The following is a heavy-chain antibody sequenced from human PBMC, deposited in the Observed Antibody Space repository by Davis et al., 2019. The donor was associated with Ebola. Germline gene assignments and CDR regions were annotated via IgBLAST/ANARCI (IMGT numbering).Heavy chain of an antibody. CDR2: IIPIFVTA. V-gene: IGHV1-69*05. Sequence: SVKVSCKASGGTFSSYAISWVRQAPGQGLEWMGGIIPIFVTANYAQKFQGRVTITTDESTSTAYMELSSLRSEDTAVYYCARDRFGSYYDSWSDYWGQGTLVTVSS. J-gene: IGHJ4*02. CDR1: GGTFSSYA. CDR3: ARDRFGSYYDSWSDY. D-gene: IGHD1-26*01.